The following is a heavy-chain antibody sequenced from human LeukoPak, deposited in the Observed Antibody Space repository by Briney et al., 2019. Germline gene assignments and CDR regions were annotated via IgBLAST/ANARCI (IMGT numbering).Heavy chain of an antibody. J-gene: IGHJ4*02. V-gene: IGHV4-39*07. D-gene: IGHD2-15*01. Sequence: PSETLSLTCTVSGGSISSSSYYWGWIRQPPGKGLEWIGSIYYSGSTYYNPSLKSRVTISVDTSKNQFSLKLSSVTAADTAVYYCARRAHSGGRAQFDYWGQGTLVTVSS. CDR1: GGSISSSSYY. CDR2: IYYSGST. CDR3: ARRAHSGGRAQFDY.